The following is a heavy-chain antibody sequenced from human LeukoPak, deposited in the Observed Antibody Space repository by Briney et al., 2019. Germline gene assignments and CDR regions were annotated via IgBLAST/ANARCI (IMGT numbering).Heavy chain of an antibody. V-gene: IGHV4-38-2*02. CDR3: ARDGGGVYFDY. J-gene: IGHJ4*02. CDR2: IYHSGST. CDR1: GYSISSGYY. Sequence: SETLSLTCTVSGYSISSGYYWGWIRQPPGKGLEWIGSIYHSGSTYYNPSLKSRVTISVDTSKNQFSLKLSSVTAADTAAYYCARDGGGVYFDYWGQGTLVTVSS. D-gene: IGHD3-10*01.